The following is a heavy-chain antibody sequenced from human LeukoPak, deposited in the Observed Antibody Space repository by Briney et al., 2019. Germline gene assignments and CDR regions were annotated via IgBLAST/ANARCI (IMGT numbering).Heavy chain of an antibody. CDR1: GGTFSSYA. CDR3: AREEGHGAGSRI. J-gene: IGHJ3*02. V-gene: IGHV1-69*06. CDR2: IIPIFGTA. Sequence: SVKVSCKASGGTFSSYAISWVRQAPGQGLEWMGGIIPIFGTANYAQKFQGRVTITADKSTSTAYMELSSLKSEDTAVYYCAREEGHGAGSRIWGQGTMVTVSS. D-gene: IGHD1-26*01.